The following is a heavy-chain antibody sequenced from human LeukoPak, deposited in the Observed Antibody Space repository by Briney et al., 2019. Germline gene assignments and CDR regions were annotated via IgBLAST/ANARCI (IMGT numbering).Heavy chain of an antibody. CDR2: IYYSGST. CDR3: ARRDTAMVIFDY. Sequence: SETLSLTCTVSGGSISSGDYYWSWIRQPPGKGLEWIGYIYYSGSTYYNPSLKSRVTISVDTSKNQFSLKLSSVTAADTAVYYCARRDTAMVIFDYWGQGTLVTVSS. D-gene: IGHD5-18*01. V-gene: IGHV4-30-4*08. CDR1: GGSISSGDYY. J-gene: IGHJ4*02.